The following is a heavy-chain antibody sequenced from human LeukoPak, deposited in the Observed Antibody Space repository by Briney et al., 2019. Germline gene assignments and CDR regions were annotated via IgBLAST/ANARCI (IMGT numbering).Heavy chain of an antibody. J-gene: IGHJ4*02. V-gene: IGHV1-69*01. CDR3: ARITMVRGVRDY. CDR2: IIPIFGTA. CDR1: GGTFSSYA. Sequence: GSSVKVSCKASGGTFSSYAISWVRQAPGQGLEWMGGIIPIFGTANYAQKFQGRVTIAADESTSTAYMELSSLRSEDTAVYYCARITMVRGVRDYWGQGTLVTVSS. D-gene: IGHD3-10*01.